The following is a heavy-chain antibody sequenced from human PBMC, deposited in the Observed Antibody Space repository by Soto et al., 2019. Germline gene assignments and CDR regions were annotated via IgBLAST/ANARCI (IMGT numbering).Heavy chain of an antibody. J-gene: IGHJ4*02. CDR1: GLTFSSYS. CDR3: ARALTGYSSDYFDY. V-gene: IGHV3-21*01. D-gene: IGHD6-19*01. CDR2: ISSSSSYI. Sequence: GGSLRLSCAASGLTFSSYSINWVRQAPGKGLEWVSSISSSSSYIYYADSVKGRFTISRDNAKNSLYLQMNSLRAEDTAVYYCARALTGYSSDYFDYWGQVTLVTVSS.